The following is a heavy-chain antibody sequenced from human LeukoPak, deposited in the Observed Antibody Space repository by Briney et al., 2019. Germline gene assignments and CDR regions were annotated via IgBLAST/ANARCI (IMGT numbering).Heavy chain of an antibody. CDR1: GGSISSYC. Sequence: SETLSLTCTVSGGSISSYCWTWIRQAPGKRLEWIGNVYYTGSTSYNPSLKSRVTISVDASKNHFSLRLTSVTAADTAVYYCARYLSSGLDYWGQGTLVTVSS. D-gene: IGHD3-22*01. CDR3: ARYLSSGLDY. CDR2: VYYTGST. V-gene: IGHV4-59*01. J-gene: IGHJ4*02.